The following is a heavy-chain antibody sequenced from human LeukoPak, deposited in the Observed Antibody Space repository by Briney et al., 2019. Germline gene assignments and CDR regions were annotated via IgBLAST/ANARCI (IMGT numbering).Heavy chain of an antibody. CDR2: IYYSGST. CDR1: GDFITAYY. V-gene: IGHV4-59*01. Sequence: PSETLSLTCTVSGDFITAYYWSWIRQPPGKGLEWIGYIYYSGSTNYNPSLKSRVTISVDTSKNQFSLKLSSVTAADTAVYYCAGAYGHEGNFDYWGQGTLVTVSS. D-gene: IGHD2-21*01. CDR3: AGAYGHEGNFDY. J-gene: IGHJ4*02.